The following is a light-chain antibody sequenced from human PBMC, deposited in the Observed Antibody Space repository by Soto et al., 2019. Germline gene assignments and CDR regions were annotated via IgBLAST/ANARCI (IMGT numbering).Light chain of an antibody. CDR1: QSISSW. CDR3: QQYNSYST. V-gene: IGKV1-5*01. Sequence: DIQMTQSPSTLSASVGDRVTITCRASQSISSWLAWYQQKPGKAPKLLIYDASSLESGVPARFSGSGSGTEFTLTISSLQPDYFATYYCQQYNSYSTFGPGTKVDIK. CDR2: DAS. J-gene: IGKJ3*01.